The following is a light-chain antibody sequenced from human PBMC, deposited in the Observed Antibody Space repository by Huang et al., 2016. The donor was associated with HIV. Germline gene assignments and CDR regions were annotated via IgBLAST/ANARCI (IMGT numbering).Light chain of an antibody. Sequence: EIVMTQSPATLSVSPGERATLSCRASQGVSNNIAWYQQKPGQTPRPLIHGASPRATGIAAKFSGRGSGTDFTLTITSLQPEDSAVYYCQHYNNWPPWTFGPGTQVEI. CDR1: QGVSNN. V-gene: IGKV3D-15*01. J-gene: IGKJ1*01. CDR3: QHYNNWPPWT. CDR2: GAS.